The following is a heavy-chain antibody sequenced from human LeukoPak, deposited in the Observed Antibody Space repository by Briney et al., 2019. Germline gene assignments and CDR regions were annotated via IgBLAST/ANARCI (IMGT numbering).Heavy chain of an antibody. CDR1: GLTSSGSA. CDR2: IKSKTNSYAT. D-gene: IGHD2-15*01. Sequence: AGGSLKLSCAASGLTSSGSAMHWVRQASGKGLEWVGRIKSKTNSYATAYAASVKGRFTISRDDSKSTTYLQMNSLKTEDTAVYYCTRTGRYCSGGSCYSDFDYWGQGTLVTVSS. J-gene: IGHJ4*02. CDR3: TRTGRYCSGGSCYSDFDY. V-gene: IGHV3-73*01.